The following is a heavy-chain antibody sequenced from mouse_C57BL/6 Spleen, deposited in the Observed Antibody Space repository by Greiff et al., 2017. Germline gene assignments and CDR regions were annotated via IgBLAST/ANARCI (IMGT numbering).Heavy chain of an antibody. CDR2: IDPNSGGT. V-gene: IGHV1-72*01. Sequence: QVQLKQPGAELVKPGASVKLSCKASGYTFTSYWMHWVKQRPGRGLEWIGRIDPNSGGTKYNEKFKSKATLTVDKPSSTAYMQLSSLTSEDSAVYYCASQYGNYPFAYWGQGTLVTVSA. J-gene: IGHJ3*01. CDR3: ASQYGNYPFAY. CDR1: GYTFTSYW. D-gene: IGHD2-1*01.